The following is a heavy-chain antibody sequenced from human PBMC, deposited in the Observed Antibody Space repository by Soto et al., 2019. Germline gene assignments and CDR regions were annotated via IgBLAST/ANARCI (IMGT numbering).Heavy chain of an antibody. CDR3: AKKAAGSTKGLPDY. J-gene: IGHJ4*02. CDR1: GFTFSIYG. Sequence: PGGSLRLSCAASGFTFSIYGMHWVRQAPGKGLEWVAVMSHEGSNKFYSDSVRGRFTISRDNSKNTLYLQMNSLRAEDTVVYFCAKKAAGSTKGLPDYWGQGTLVTVSS. D-gene: IGHD2-8*01. CDR2: MSHEGSNK. V-gene: IGHV3-30*18.